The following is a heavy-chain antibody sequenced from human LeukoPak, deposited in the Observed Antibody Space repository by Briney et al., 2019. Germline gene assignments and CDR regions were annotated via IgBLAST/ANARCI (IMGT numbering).Heavy chain of an antibody. J-gene: IGHJ3*02. CDR2: INPKSSST. V-gene: IGHV1-2*02. CDR1: GYTYTGYY. CDR3: ARVYYNGSGSYPGAFDI. D-gene: IGHD3-10*01. Sequence: ASVRVSCKASGYTYTGYYMHWVRQAAGQGLEWMGWINPKSSSTNYAQKFEGRVTMTRDTSSSTAYMELSRLRSDDTAVYYCARVYYNGSGSYPGAFDIWDQGTMVTVSS.